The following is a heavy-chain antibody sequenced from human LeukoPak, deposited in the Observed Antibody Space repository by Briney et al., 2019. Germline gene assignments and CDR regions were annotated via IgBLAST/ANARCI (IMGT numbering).Heavy chain of an antibody. CDR1: GFTFDSYG. D-gene: IGHD5-24*01. CDR3: AKAVDLATISVDI. CDR2: ISGSGVYA. Sequence: GGSLRLSCAASGFTFDSYGMNWVRQAPGKGLEWVSGISGSGVYAYYADSVKGRFTISRDNSKNTLYLVMNSLRVDDTAVYYCAKAVDLATISVDIWGQGTMVTVSS. J-gene: IGHJ3*02. V-gene: IGHV3-23*01.